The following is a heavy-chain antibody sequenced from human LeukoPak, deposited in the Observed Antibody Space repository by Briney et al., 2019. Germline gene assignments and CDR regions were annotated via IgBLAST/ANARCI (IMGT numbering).Heavy chain of an antibody. Sequence: PGGSLRLSCAASGFTFSGYSMNWVRQAPGKGLEWVSYITSSSSAIYYADSVKGRFTISRDNAKNSLYLQMNSLRAEDTAVYYCARVRGSYHFDYWGQGTLVTASS. D-gene: IGHD1-26*01. CDR1: GFTFSGYS. CDR3: ARVRGSYHFDY. CDR2: ITSSSSAI. V-gene: IGHV3-48*01. J-gene: IGHJ4*02.